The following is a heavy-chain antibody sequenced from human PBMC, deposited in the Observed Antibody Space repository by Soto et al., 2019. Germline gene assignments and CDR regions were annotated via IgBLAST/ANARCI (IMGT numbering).Heavy chain of an antibody. CDR3: ALAPTGKQWAAYFQP. D-gene: IGHD6-19*01. Sequence: EVQLVESGGGLVQPGGSLRLSCSASGFTVSTNYMTWVRQAPGKGLEWVSTIYSGGSTYYADSVKGRFTISRDNSENRLYLQMNSLRDEDTAVYYCALAPTGKQWAAYFQPWGQGTLVTVSP. CDR1: GFTVSTNY. V-gene: IGHV3-66*01. CDR2: IYSGGST. J-gene: IGHJ1*01.